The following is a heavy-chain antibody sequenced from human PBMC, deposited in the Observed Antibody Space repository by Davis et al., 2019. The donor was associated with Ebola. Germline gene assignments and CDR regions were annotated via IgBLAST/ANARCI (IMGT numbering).Heavy chain of an antibody. CDR1: GGSISSYY. CDR2: IYYSGST. Sequence: MPSETLSLTCTVSGGSISSYYWSWIRQPPGKGLEWIGYIYYSGSTNYNPSLKSRVTISVDTSKNQFSLKLTSVTAADTAVYYCARRVGGSYYKPFDYWDQGTLVTVSS. J-gene: IGHJ4*02. D-gene: IGHD1-26*01. CDR3: ARRVGGSYYKPFDY. V-gene: IGHV4-59*08.